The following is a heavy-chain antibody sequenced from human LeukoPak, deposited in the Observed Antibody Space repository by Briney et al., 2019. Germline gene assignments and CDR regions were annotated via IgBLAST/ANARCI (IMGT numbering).Heavy chain of an antibody. CDR1: GFTFSSYA. CDR2: ISGGGGIT. D-gene: IGHD3-10*01. J-gene: IGHJ4*02. V-gene: IGHV3-23*01. Sequence: GGSLRLSCAASGFTFSSYAMSWVRQAPGKGLEWVSAISGGGGITYYADSVKGQFTISRDNSKNTLYLQMSSLSAEDTAVYYCAKDTFSESRYGVLDSWGQGTLVTVSS. CDR3: AKDTFSESRYGVLDS.